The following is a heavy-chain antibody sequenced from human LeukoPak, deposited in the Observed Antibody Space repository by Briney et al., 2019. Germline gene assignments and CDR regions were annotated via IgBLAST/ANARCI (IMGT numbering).Heavy chain of an antibody. CDR1: GFTFSSYG. D-gene: IGHD1-26*01. J-gene: IGHJ3*02. V-gene: IGHV3-30*03. Sequence: GRSLRLSCAASGFTFSSYGMHWVRQAPGKGLEWVAVISYDGSNKYYADSAKGRFTISRDNSKNTLYLQMNSLRAEDTAVYYCARVGRELLSGSIKHAFDIWGQGTMVTVSS. CDR2: ISYDGSNK. CDR3: ARVGRELLSGSIKHAFDI.